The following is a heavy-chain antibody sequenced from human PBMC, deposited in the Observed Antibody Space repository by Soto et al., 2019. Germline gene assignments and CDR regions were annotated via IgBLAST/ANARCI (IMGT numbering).Heavy chain of an antibody. D-gene: IGHD6-13*01. CDR2: FNPEDAET. CDR3: ATPSSSPRYYYYGMDV. J-gene: IGHJ6*02. V-gene: IGHV1-24*01. Sequence: QVQLVQSGAEVKKPGASVKVSRKVSGYTLTELSMHWVRQAPGKGLEWMGGFNPEDAETIYAQKFQGRVTMTEDTSTDTAYMELSSLRSEDTAVYYCATPSSSPRYYYYGMDVWGQGTTVTVSS. CDR1: GYTLTELS.